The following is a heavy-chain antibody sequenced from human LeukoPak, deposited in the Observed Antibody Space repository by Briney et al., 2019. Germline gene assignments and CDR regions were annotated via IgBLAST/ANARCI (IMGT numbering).Heavy chain of an antibody. V-gene: IGHV3-21*01. J-gene: IGHJ4*02. Sequence: GGSLRLYCAASGFTFSSYSMNWVRQAPGKGLEWVSSISSSSSYIYYADSVKGRFTISRDNAKNSLYLQMNSLRAEDTAVYYCARDGGATVVATRFNYWGQGTLVTVSS. CDR1: GFTFSSYS. CDR3: ARDGGATVVATRFNY. D-gene: IGHD4-23*01. CDR2: ISSSSSYI.